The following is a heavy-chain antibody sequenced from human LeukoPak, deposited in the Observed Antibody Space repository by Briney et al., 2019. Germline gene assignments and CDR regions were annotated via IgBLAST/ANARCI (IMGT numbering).Heavy chain of an antibody. CDR3: AKGPFLYYDASGYNYFDS. D-gene: IGHD3-22*01. Sequence: GGSLRLSCAASGFTFSSYSMNWVRQAPGKGLEWVSSISSSSSYIYYADSVKGRFTISRDNAKNSLYLQMNSLRVEDTATYYCAKGPFLYYDASGYNYFDSWGQGTLVTVSS. J-gene: IGHJ4*02. V-gene: IGHV3-21*04. CDR1: GFTFSSYS. CDR2: ISSSSSYI.